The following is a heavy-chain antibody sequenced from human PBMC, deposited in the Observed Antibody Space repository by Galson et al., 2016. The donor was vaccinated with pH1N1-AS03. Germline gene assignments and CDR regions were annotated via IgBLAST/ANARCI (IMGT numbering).Heavy chain of an antibody. D-gene: IGHD3-9*01. V-gene: IGHV7-4-1*01. CDR2: ITTNTGNP. Sequence: SVKVSCKASGYTFTSHRVIWVRQAPGQGLECMGWITTNTGNPTFAPGSTGRFVFSLDTSVSTASLQIGSLKAEDTAVYYCARGHMSLSGFWDSWGQGTLVTVSS. J-gene: IGHJ4*02. CDR1: GYTFTSHR. CDR3: ARGHMSLSGFWDS.